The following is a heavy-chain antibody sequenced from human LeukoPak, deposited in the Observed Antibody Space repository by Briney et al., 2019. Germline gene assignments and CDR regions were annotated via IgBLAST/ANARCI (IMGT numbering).Heavy chain of an antibody. CDR2: IDGPTFRT. CDR1: GFTFSTYA. Sequence: GGSLRLSCAASGFTFSTYAMSWVRQAPGKGLEWVSTIDGPTFRTHYADSVMGRFTISRDNSKNTLYLQMNSLRAEDTAVYFCTTWVGAHFDFWGQGTLVTVSS. D-gene: IGHD1-26*01. CDR3: TTWVGAHFDF. J-gene: IGHJ4*02. V-gene: IGHV3-23*01.